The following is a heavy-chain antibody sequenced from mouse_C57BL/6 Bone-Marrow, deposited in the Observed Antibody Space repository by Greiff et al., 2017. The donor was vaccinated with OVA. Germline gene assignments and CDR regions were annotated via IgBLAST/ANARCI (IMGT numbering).Heavy chain of an antibody. J-gene: IGHJ1*03. Sequence: EVKLVESGPELVKPGASVKISCKASGYTFTDYYMNWVKQSHGKSLEWIGDINPNNGGTSYNQKFKGKATLTVDKSSSTAYMELRSLTSEDSAVYYCARFISTVVGPLYWYFDVWGTGTTVTVSS. CDR2: INPNNGGT. CDR3: ARFISTVVGPLYWYFDV. CDR1: GYTFTDYY. D-gene: IGHD1-1*01. V-gene: IGHV1-26*01.